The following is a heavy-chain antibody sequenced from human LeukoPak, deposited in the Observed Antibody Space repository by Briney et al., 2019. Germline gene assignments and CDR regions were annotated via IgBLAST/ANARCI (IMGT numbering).Heavy chain of an antibody. CDR2: IYHSGST. CDR3: ARGRWNGPFDY. D-gene: IGHD1-1*01. Sequence: SETLSLTCAVSGGSISSGGYSWSWIRQPPGKGLEWIGYIYHSGSTYYNPSLKSRVTISVDTSKNQFSLKLSSVTAADTAVYYCARGRWNGPFDYWGQGTLVTVSS. CDR1: GGSISSGGYS. J-gene: IGHJ4*02. V-gene: IGHV4-30-2*01.